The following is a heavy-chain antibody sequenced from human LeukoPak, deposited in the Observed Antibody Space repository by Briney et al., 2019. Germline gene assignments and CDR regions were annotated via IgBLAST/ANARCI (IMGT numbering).Heavy chain of an antibody. D-gene: IGHD3-10*01. Sequence: PSETLSLTCTVSGGSITSSNYYWSWIRQPPGKGLEWIGTMYSSGSTYHNPSLKSRVTMSVDTSKNQFSLRLSSVTAADTAVYHCARPAAPGTFYYYMDVWGKGTTVTVSS. CDR2: MYSSGST. J-gene: IGHJ6*03. V-gene: IGHV4-39*01. CDR1: GGSITSSNYY. CDR3: ARPAAPGTFYYYMDV.